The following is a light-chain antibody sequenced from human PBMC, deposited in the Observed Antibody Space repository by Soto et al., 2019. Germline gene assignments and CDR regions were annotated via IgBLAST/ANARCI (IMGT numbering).Light chain of an antibody. CDR2: KAS. Sequence: DIQMTQSPSTLFASVGDRVTITCRASQSISSWLAWYQQKPGKAPNLLIYKASTLESGVPSRLSGSGSGTEFTLTISSLQPGDFATYYCQQYSAYWTFGQGTKVDIK. CDR1: QSISSW. V-gene: IGKV1-5*03. J-gene: IGKJ1*01. CDR3: QQYSAYWT.